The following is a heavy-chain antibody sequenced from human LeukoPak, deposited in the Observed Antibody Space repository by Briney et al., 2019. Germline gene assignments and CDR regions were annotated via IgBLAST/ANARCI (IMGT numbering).Heavy chain of an antibody. Sequence: SETLSLTCTVSGYSISSGYYWGWIRQPPGKGLEWIGSIYHSGSTYYNPSLKSRVTISVDTSKNQFSLKLSSVTAADTAVYYCARDGRFPPEVLPRYFDYWGQGTLVTVSS. D-gene: IGHD1-26*01. CDR3: ARDGRFPPEVLPRYFDY. CDR1: GYSISSGYY. V-gene: IGHV4-38-2*02. J-gene: IGHJ4*02. CDR2: IYHSGST.